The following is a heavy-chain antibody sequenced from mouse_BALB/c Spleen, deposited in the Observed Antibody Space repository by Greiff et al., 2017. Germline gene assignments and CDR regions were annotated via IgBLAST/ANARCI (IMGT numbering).Heavy chain of an antibody. J-gene: IGHJ1*01. D-gene: IGHD2-1*01. CDR1: GFTFSDYY. CDR3: ARDYYGNYEGYFDV. Sequence: EVMLVESGGGLVKPGGSLKLSCAASGFTFSDYYMYWVRQTPEKRLEWVATISDGGSYTYYPDSVKGRFTISRDNAKNNLYLQMSSLKSEDTAMYYCARDYYGNYEGYFDVGGAGTTVTVSS. V-gene: IGHV5-4*02. CDR2: ISDGGSYT.